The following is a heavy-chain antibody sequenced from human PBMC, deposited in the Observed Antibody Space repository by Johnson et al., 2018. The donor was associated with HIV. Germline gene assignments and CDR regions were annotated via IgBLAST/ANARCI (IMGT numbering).Heavy chain of an antibody. CDR3: ARVITEGGTRWAFDI. CDR2: IYSGGST. J-gene: IGHJ3*02. D-gene: IGHD6-13*01. Sequence: VQLVESGGGLVKPGGSLRLSCAASGFTFSNAWMSWVRQAPGKGLEWVSVIYSGGSTYYADSVKGRFTISRDNSKNTLYLQMNSLRAEDTAVYYCARVITEGGTRWAFDIWGQGTIVTVSS. CDR1: GFTFSNAW. V-gene: IGHV3-66*01.